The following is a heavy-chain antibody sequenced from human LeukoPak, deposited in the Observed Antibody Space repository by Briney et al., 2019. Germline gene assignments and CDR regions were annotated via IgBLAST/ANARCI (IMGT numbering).Heavy chain of an antibody. CDR3: ARVVAAAGNNWFDP. V-gene: IGHV4-34*01. CDR1: GGSFSGYY. J-gene: IGHJ5*02. D-gene: IGHD6-13*01. Sequence: TSETLSLTCAVYGGSFSGYYWSWIRQPPGKGLEWIGEINHSGSTNYNPSLKSRLSISIDTSKNQFSLKLNSVTAADTAVYYCARVVAAAGNNWFDPWGQGTLVTVSS. CDR2: INHSGST.